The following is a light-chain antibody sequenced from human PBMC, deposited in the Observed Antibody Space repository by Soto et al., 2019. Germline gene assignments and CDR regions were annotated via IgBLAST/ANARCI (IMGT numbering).Light chain of an antibody. V-gene: IGKV3-15*01. CDR3: QQYNNWPPRGT. J-gene: IGKJ1*01. Sequence: EIVVTQSPATRSVSPGERATLSCRASQSVSSNLAWYQQKPGQAPRLLIYGASTRATGTPARFSGSGSGTEFTLTISSLQSEDFAVYYCQQYNNWPPRGTFGQGTKVDIK. CDR1: QSVSSN. CDR2: GAS.